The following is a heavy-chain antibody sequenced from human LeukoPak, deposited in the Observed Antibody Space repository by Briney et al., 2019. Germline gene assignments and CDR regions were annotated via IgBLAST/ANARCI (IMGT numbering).Heavy chain of an antibody. J-gene: IGHJ4*02. Sequence: HPGGSLRLSCAASGFTFSSYWMSWVRQAPGKGLEWVANIKQDGSEKYYVDSVKGRFTISRDNAKNSLYLQMNSLRAEDTAVYYCAKGRPGYSSSWLPFDYWGQGTLVTVSS. CDR2: IKQDGSEK. D-gene: IGHD6-13*01. CDR3: AKGRPGYSSSWLPFDY. CDR1: GFTFSSYW. V-gene: IGHV3-7*03.